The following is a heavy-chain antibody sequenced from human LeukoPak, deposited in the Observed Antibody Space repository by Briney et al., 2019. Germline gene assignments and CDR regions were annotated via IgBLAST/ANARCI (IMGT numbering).Heavy chain of an antibody. CDR3: ARDQKVGATPYFGMDV. V-gene: IGHV1-69*06. CDR1: GGTFSSYA. J-gene: IGHJ6*02. Sequence: GASVKVSCKASGGTFSSYAISWVRQAPGQGLEWMGGIIPIFGTANYAQKFQGRVTITADKFTSTAYMELSSLRSEDTAMYYCARDQKVGATPYFGMDVWGQGTTVTVSS. D-gene: IGHD1-26*01. CDR2: IIPIFGTA.